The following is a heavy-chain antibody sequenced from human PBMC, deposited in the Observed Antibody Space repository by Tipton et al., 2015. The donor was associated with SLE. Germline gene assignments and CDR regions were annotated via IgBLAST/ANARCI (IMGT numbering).Heavy chain of an antibody. J-gene: IGHJ6*02. D-gene: IGHD3-16*02. CDR3: ARDRGRGYQDV. V-gene: IGHV3-48*01. CDR1: GFTFSSYS. Sequence: SLRLSCAASGFTFSSYSMNWIRQAPGKGLEWIAYISRSKSTIFYADSVKGRFTISRDEAENSLYLQMSSLRGDDTAVYYCARDRGRGYQDVWGQGTTVTVSS. CDR2: ISRSKSTI.